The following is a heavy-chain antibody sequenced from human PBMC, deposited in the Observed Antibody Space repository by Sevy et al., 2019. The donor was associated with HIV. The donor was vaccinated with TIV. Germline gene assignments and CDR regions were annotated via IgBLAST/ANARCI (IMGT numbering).Heavy chain of an antibody. Sequence: GGSLRLSCAASGFTFSSYSMNWIRQAPGKGLEWVSDISSSSSTIYYADSVKGRFTISRDNAKNSLYLQMNSLRDEDTAVYYCARDPGYCSSTSCYLYGMDVWGQWTTVTVSS. CDR2: ISSSSSTI. CDR3: ARDPGYCSSTSCYLYGMDV. CDR1: GFTFSSYS. V-gene: IGHV3-48*02. J-gene: IGHJ6*02. D-gene: IGHD2-2*01.